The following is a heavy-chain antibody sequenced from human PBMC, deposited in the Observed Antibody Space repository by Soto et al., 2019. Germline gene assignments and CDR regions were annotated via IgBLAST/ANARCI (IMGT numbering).Heavy chain of an antibody. V-gene: IGHV3-33*01. Sequence: GGSLRLSCAASGFSFSSFGIHWVRQAPGKGLEWVAAILYDGSNEYYADSVKGRFTISRDNSKDTVYLQMNSLRDEDTAVYYCARDSFSNIVAPFDYWGQGTLVTVSS. CDR3: ARDSFSNIVAPFDY. J-gene: IGHJ4*02. CDR2: ILYDGSNE. CDR1: GFSFSSFG. D-gene: IGHD5-12*01.